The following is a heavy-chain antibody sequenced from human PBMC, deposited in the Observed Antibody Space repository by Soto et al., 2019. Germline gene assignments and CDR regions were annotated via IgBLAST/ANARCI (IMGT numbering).Heavy chain of an antibody. J-gene: IGHJ6*02. D-gene: IGHD3-22*01. Sequence: VGSLRLSCAASGVTFSSYWVHWVRQAPGKGLVWVSRINSDGSSTSYADSVKGRFTISRGNAKNTLYLQMNSLRAEDTAVYYCARDSYYYDSSGYSGPDVWGQGTTVTVSS. CDR2: INSDGSST. V-gene: IGHV3-74*01. CDR1: GVTFSSYW. CDR3: ARDSYYYDSSGYSGPDV.